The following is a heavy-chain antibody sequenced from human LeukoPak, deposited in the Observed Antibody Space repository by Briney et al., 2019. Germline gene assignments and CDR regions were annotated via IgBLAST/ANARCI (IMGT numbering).Heavy chain of an antibody. J-gene: IGHJ4*02. Sequence: GGSLRLSCAASGFTFSDYYMSWIRQAPGKGLEWVSYISSSSSYTNYADSVKGRFTISRDNAKNSLYLQMNSLRAEATAVYFCARAAGTGPFDYWGQGTLVTVSS. CDR1: GFTFSDYY. CDR3: ARAAGTGPFDY. D-gene: IGHD6-13*01. V-gene: IGHV3-11*06. CDR2: ISSSSSYT.